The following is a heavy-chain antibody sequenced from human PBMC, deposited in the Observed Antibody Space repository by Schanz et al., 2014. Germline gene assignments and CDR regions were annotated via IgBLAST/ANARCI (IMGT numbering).Heavy chain of an antibody. CDR3: ARGTMPGTFDI. V-gene: IGHV1-69*02. Sequence: VQLEQSGAEVKKPGSSMKVSCKASGGTFSSDTFSWVRQARGQGLEWVGRFIPILDVGNYAQQFQGRVTFTADKSTSTAYMELSSLRYEDTALYYCARGTMPGTFDIWGQGTMVTVSS. D-gene: IGHD2-2*01. CDR2: FIPILDVG. J-gene: IGHJ3*02. CDR1: GGTFSSDT.